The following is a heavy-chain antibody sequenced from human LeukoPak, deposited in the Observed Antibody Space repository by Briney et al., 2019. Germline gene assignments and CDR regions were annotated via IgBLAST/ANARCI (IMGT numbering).Heavy chain of an antibody. Sequence: SETLSLTCTVSGGSVNFYYWGWIRQPPGKGLEWIGNIFYSGSTYYSPSLRSRVTISLDTSRNQFSLKLNSVTAADTAVYYCAKSNGYGLVDIWGQGTMVTVSS. CDR3: AKSNGYGLVDI. CDR1: GGSVNFYY. D-gene: IGHD3-10*01. CDR2: IFYSGST. V-gene: IGHV4-39*07. J-gene: IGHJ3*02.